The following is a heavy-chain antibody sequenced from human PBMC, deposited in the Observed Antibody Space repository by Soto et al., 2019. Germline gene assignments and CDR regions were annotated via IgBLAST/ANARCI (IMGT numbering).Heavy chain of an antibody. J-gene: IGHJ5*02. D-gene: IGHD6-19*01. V-gene: IGHV4-4*02. Sequence: SETLSLTCGVSGGTIRSPDWWTWVRQPPGKGLEWIGEIFQSGSTNYTPPLESRVTISVDKSKNQFSLTLTSVTAADTAVYFCARGRGRYSSGWSWFDPWGQGILVTVSS. CDR1: GGTIRSPDW. CDR2: IFQSGST. CDR3: ARGRGRYSSGWSWFDP.